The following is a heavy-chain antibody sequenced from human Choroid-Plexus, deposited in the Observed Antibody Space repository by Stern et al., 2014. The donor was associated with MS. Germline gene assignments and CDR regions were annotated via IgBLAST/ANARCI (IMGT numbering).Heavy chain of an antibody. J-gene: IGHJ6*02. CDR1: GYSFTGYY. V-gene: IGHV1-2*06. CDR3: ARQYCSGGKCHSSAYNYNGMDV. D-gene: IGHD2-15*01. Sequence: VQLVESGAEVKKPGASVKVSCKASGYSFTGYYIHWVRRAPGQGLEWMGRIDPNSGGANDAQRFQGGVTLTRDTSISTTYMELSSLRSDDTAIYYCARQYCSGGKCHSSAYNYNGMDVWGQGTTVTVSS. CDR2: IDPNSGGA.